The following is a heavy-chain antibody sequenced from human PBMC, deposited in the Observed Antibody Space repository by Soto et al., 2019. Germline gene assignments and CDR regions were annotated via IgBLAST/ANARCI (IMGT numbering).Heavy chain of an antibody. CDR1: GFTFSMYS. CDR3: ARDYSSGYDAFDI. V-gene: IGHV3-7*03. J-gene: IGHJ3*02. CDR2: IPQEGGDG. D-gene: IGHD3-22*01. Sequence: GESLKISCEVSGFTFSMYSMSCVRQSPGQGLEWVAKIPQEGGDGHYLDSVKGRFIISRDNAKNSLYLQMNSQRAEATAVYYWARDYSSGYDAFDIWGQGTMVTVSS.